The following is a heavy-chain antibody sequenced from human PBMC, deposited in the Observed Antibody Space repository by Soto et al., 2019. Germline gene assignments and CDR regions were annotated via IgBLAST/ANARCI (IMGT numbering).Heavy chain of an antibody. V-gene: IGHV1-18*01. CDR1: GYTFTSYG. Sequence: QVQLVQSGAEVKKPGASVKVSCKASGYTFTSYGISWVRQAPGQGLEWMGWISAYNGNTNYAQKLQGTVTMTTDTSTRTAYMELRSLRSYDTAVYYCARDQGYKIFVVALNWFDPWGQGTLVTVSS. CDR2: ISAYNGNT. D-gene: IGHD3-3*01. J-gene: IGHJ5*02. CDR3: ARDQGYKIFVVALNWFDP.